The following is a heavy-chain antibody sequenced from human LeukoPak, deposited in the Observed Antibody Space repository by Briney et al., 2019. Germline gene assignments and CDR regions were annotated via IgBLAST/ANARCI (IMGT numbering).Heavy chain of an antibody. Sequence: ASVNVSCKASGYTFHSYGITWVRQAPGQGLEWMGWINPNSGGTNSAQKSQGRVTMTRDTSISTAYMELSRLRSDDTAVYYCARDDRSDYWGQGTLVTVSS. CDR3: ARDDRSDY. V-gene: IGHV1-2*02. CDR1: GYTFHSYG. D-gene: IGHD2-15*01. CDR2: INPNSGGT. J-gene: IGHJ4*02.